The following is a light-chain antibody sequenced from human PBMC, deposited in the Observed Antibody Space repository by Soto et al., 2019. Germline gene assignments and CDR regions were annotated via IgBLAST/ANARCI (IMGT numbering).Light chain of an antibody. V-gene: IGKV1-5*01. CDR3: LQYADYSWA. CDR1: RSISDW. Sequence: DIQITRSPASLSPAFGDIVSITCRASRSISDWLAWYQQKPGKAPKLLIFDASTLKSGVPSRFSGSGSGTEFTLTISSLQPDDVATYYCLQYADYSWAFGQGTKVDIK. CDR2: DAS. J-gene: IGKJ1*01.